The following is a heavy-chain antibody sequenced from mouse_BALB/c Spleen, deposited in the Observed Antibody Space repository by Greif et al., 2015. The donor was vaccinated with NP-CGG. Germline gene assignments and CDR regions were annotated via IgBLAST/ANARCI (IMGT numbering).Heavy chain of an antibody. D-gene: IGHD1-1*01. Sequence: VQLQQPGAELMKPGASVKLSCTASGFNIKDTYMHWVKQRPEQGLEWIGRIDPANGNTKYDPKFQGKATITADTSSNTAYLQLSSLTSEDTAVYYCARSGYYGSSYWYFDVWGAGTTVTVSS. CDR1: GFNIKDTY. V-gene: IGHV14-3*02. J-gene: IGHJ1*01. CDR2: IDPANGNT. CDR3: ARSGYYGSSYWYFDV.